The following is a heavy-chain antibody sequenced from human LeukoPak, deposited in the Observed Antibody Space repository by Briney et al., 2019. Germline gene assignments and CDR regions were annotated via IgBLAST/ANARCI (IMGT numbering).Heavy chain of an antibody. CDR1: GFTFTSYA. V-gene: IGHV3-23*01. CDR3: AKHRGSGWYYEDY. D-gene: IGHD6-19*01. Sequence: PGGSLRLSCAASGFTFTSYAMSWVRQAPGKGLEWVSGLSGDGYSTFYADSVKDRFTISRDNSKNTLFLQMNSLRAEDTAVYYCAKHRGSGWYYEDYWGQGTLVTVSS. CDR2: LSGDGYST. J-gene: IGHJ4*02.